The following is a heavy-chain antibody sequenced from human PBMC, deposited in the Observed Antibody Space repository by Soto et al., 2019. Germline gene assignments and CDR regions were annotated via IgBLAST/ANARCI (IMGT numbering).Heavy chain of an antibody. CDR2: ISGSGGST. D-gene: IGHD6-19*01. Sequence: GGSLRLSCAASGFTFSSYAMSWVRQAPGKGLEWVSAISGSGGSTYYADSVKGRFTISRDNSKNTLYLQMNSLRAEDTAVYYCARRVVRRGIAVAGTFDYWGQGTLVTVSS. V-gene: IGHV3-23*01. J-gene: IGHJ4*02. CDR1: GFTFSSYA. CDR3: ARRVVRRGIAVAGTFDY.